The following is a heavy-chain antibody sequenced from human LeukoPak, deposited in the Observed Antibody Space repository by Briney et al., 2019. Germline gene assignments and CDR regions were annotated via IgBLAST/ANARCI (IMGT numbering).Heavy chain of an antibody. Sequence: GGSLRLSCAASGFTFSSYAMHWVRQAPGKGLEWVAVISYDGSNKYYADSVKGRFTISRDNSKNTLYLQMNSLRAEDTAVYYCAGDMSNEFVADGYDYWGRGTLVTVSS. D-gene: IGHD2-21*01. V-gene: IGHV3-30*04. CDR1: GFTFSSYA. CDR2: ISYDGSNK. J-gene: IGHJ4*02. CDR3: AGDMSNEFVADGYDY.